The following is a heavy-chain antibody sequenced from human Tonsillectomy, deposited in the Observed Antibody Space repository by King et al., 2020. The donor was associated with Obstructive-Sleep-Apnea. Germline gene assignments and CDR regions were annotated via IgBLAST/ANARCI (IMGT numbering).Heavy chain of an antibody. CDR1: GGSISSYY. V-gene: IGHV4-4*07. CDR2: IYTSGST. Sequence: VQLQESGPGLVKPSETLSLTCTVSGGSISSYYWSWIRQPAGKGLEWIGRIYTSGSTNYNPSLKSRVTMSVDTSKNQFSLKLSSVTAADTAVYYCARDDYYGSGSYYKGVYFDYWGQGTLVTVSS. J-gene: IGHJ4*02. CDR3: ARDDYYGSGSYYKGVYFDY. D-gene: IGHD3-10*01.